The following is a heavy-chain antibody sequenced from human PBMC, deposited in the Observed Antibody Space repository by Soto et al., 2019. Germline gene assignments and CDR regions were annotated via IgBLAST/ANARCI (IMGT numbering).Heavy chain of an antibody. D-gene: IGHD3-22*01. CDR1: GYTFTGYG. CDR3: VGSDSSGYYTDFDY. V-gene: IGHV1-18*01. J-gene: IGHJ4*02. CDR2: ISAYNGNT. Sequence: ASVKVDCKASGYTFTGYGISCVRQAPGQGLEWMGWISAYNGNTNYAQKLQGRVTMTKDTSTSTAYMELRSLRSDDTAVYYCVGSDSSGYYTDFDYWRQGTLVTVSS.